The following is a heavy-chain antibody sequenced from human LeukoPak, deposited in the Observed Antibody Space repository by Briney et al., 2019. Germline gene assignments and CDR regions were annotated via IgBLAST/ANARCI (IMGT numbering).Heavy chain of an antibody. V-gene: IGHV3-20*04. D-gene: IGHD3-10*02. CDR2: INWKGGST. CDR3: AELGITMIGGV. Sequence: GGSLRLSCAASGFTFDDYGMSWVRHAPGKGLEWVSGINWKGGSTGYADSVKGRFTISRDNAKNSLYLQMNSLRAEDTAVYYCAELGITMIGGVWGKGTTVTISS. J-gene: IGHJ6*04. CDR1: GFTFDDYG.